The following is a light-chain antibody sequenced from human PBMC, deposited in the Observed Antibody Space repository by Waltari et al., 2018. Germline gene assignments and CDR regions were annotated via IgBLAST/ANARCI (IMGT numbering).Light chain of an antibody. J-gene: IGLJ3*02. CDR1: SSNIGSNT. V-gene: IGLV1-44*01. Sequence: QSVLTQPPSASGTPGQRVTISCSGSSSNIGSNTVNWYQQLPGTAPKLLIYSNNQRPSGVPDRFSGSKSGTSASLDSSGLQAEDEADYYCAAWDDSLNGWVFGGGTKLTVL. CDR3: AAWDDSLNGWV. CDR2: SNN.